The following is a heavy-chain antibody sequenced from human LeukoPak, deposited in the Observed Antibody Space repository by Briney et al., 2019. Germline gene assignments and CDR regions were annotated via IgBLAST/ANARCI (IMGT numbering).Heavy chain of an antibody. CDR1: GGSISSYY. J-gene: IGHJ4*02. CDR2: IYYSGIT. V-gene: IGHV4-59*01. CDR3: ARLPTVTFFDY. D-gene: IGHD4-17*01. Sequence: SETLSLTCTVSGGSISSYYWSWIRQPPGKELEWIGYIYYSGITNYNPSLKSRVTISVDTSKNQFSLKLSSVTAADTAVYYCARLPTVTFFDYWGQGTLVTVSS.